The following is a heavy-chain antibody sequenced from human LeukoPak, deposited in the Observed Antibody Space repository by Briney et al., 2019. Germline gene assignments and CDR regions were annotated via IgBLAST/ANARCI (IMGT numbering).Heavy chain of an antibody. J-gene: IGHJ1*01. CDR2: IYPGDSDT. CDR1: GYNFPSNW. V-gene: IGHV5-51*01. Sequence: GESLKISRQGSGYNFPSNWIGWVRQMPAKDLEWMGSIYPGDSDTRYSPSFQGQVTISADKSISTAYLHWSSLKASDTAISYCATYAGTSSKYFQNWSQGTLVTVSS. CDR3: ATYAGTSSKYFQN. D-gene: IGHD3-10*01.